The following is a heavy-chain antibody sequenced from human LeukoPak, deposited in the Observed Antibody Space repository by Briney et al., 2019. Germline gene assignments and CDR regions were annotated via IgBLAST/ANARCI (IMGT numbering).Heavy chain of an antibody. Sequence: SETLSLTCTVSGGSFNRSGYYWGWIRQPPGKGLEWIGNIYYSGSTYYNPSLKSRVTISVDTSKNQFSLKPSSVTAADTAVYYRARTWGFDPWGQGTLVTVSS. J-gene: IGHJ5*02. V-gene: IGHV4-39*01. D-gene: IGHD7-27*01. CDR3: ARTWGFDP. CDR1: GGSFNRSGYY. CDR2: IYYSGST.